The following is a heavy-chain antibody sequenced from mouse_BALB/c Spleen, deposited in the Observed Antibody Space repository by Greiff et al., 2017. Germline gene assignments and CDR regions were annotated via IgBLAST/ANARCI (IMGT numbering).Heavy chain of an antibody. CDR1: GFTFSSYW. CDR2: IRLKSDNYST. CDR3: TGATVSKKGVFAY. V-gene: IGHV6-3*03. D-gene: IGHD2-4*01. J-gene: IGHJ3*01. Sequence: EVKLMESGGGLVQPGGSLKLSCVASGFTFSSYWMSWVRQSPEKGLEWVAAIRLKSDNYSTHYAESVKGKFTISRDDSNSRLYLQMSSLRAEDTGIYYCTGATVSKKGVFAYWGQGTLVTVSA.